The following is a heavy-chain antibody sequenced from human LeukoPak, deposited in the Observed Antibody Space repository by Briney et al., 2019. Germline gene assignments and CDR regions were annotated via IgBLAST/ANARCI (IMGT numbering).Heavy chain of an antibody. J-gene: IGHJ6*02. Sequence: GRSLRLSCTTSGFSFADHAMSWVRQAPGKGLEWVGFIRSKACRGTTEYAASVKGRFTISRDDSNSIVYLQMNSLKSEDTALYYCARGPIQLWIHNAMDVWGQGATVTVSS. CDR3: ARGPIQLWIHNAMDV. CDR2: IRSKACRGTT. D-gene: IGHD5-18*01. V-gene: IGHV3-49*04. CDR1: GFSFADHA.